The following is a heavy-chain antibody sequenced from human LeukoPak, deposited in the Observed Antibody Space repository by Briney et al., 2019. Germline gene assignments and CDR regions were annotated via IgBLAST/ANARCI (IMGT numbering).Heavy chain of an antibody. Sequence: PGGSLRLSCAASGFTFSTYAMHWVRQAPGKGLEWVAFISYDGTNKYCADSVKGRFTISRDNSKNTLYLQMKSLRAEDRALYYCAREILTGYAFDIWGQGTMVTVSS. J-gene: IGHJ3*02. CDR2: ISYDGTNK. CDR3: AREILTGYAFDI. CDR1: GFTFSTYA. V-gene: IGHV3-30-3*01. D-gene: IGHD7-27*01.